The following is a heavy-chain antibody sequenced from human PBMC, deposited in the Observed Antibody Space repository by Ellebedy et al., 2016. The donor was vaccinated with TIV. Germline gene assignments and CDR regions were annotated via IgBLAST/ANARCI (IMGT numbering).Heavy chain of an antibody. D-gene: IGHD2-15*01. CDR2: LQSGGIT. CDR1: GVIVSSNH. J-gene: IGHJ4*02. CDR3: TKARDGGGSVDY. Sequence: PGGSLRLSCAAPGVIVSSNHMNWVRQAPGKGLEWVSVLQSGGITHYADSLRGGFTVSRDNFKNTLYLQMNSLSAEDKAVYYCTKARDGGGSVDYWGQGTLVTVSS. V-gene: IGHV3-66*01.